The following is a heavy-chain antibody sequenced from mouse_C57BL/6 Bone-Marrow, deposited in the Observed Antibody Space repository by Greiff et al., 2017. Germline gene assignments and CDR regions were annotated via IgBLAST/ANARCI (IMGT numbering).Heavy chain of an antibody. D-gene: IGHD2-4*01. CDR1: GFSLTSYG. V-gene: IGHV2-9*01. CDR2: IWGGGST. CDR3: AKHEAVWDYDEAWFAY. Sequence: VQVVESGPGLVAPSQSLSITCTVSGFSLTSYGVDWVRQPPGKGLEWLGVIWGGGSTNYNSALMSKLSISKDNSKSQVFLKMNSLQTDDTAMYYDAKHEAVWDYDEAWFAYWGQGTLVTVSA. J-gene: IGHJ3*01.